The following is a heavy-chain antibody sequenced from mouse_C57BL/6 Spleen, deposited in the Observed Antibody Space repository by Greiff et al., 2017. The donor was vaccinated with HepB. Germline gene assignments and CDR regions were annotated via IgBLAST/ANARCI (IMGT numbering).Heavy chain of an antibody. CDR2: ISYDGSN. J-gene: IGHJ1*03. Sequence: VQLKESGPGLVKPSQSLSLTCSVTGYSITSGYYWNWIRQFPGNKLEWMGYISYDGSNNYNPSLKNRISITRDTSKNQFFLKLNSVTTEDTATYYCARAYDYAYWYFDVWGTGTTVTVSS. CDR3: ARAYDYAYWYFDV. D-gene: IGHD2-4*01. V-gene: IGHV3-6*01. CDR1: GYSITSGYY.